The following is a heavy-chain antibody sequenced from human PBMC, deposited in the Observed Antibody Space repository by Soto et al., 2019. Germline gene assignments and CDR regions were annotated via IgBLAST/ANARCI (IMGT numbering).Heavy chain of an antibody. V-gene: IGHV3-30*18. CDR3: SKGMIRDGNNNPDEGIDY. CDR1: GFTFSRYA. D-gene: IGHD3-22*01. CDR2: LSYDETKT. Sequence: QVQLVESGGGVVQPGRSLRLSCSASGFTFSRYALHWVRQAPGKGLEWLAVLSYDETKTHYADSVKGRFSISRDNSKNTVYLQMNSLRAEDTAVYYCSKGMIRDGNNNPDEGIDYWGRGTLVTVSS. J-gene: IGHJ4*02.